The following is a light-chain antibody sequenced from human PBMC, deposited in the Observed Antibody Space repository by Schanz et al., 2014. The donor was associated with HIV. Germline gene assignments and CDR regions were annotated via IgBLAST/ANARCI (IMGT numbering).Light chain of an antibody. J-gene: IGLJ3*02. CDR1: SSNIGINT. CDR2: AGN. V-gene: IGLV1-44*01. CDR3: AGWDDSLNVWV. Sequence: QSVLTQPPSASGTPGQRVTISCSGSSSNIGINTVNWYQPLPGTAPKLLIYAGNQRASGVPDRLSGSGSGTSASLAISGLRSEDEADYYCAGWDDSLNVWVFGGGTKLTVL.